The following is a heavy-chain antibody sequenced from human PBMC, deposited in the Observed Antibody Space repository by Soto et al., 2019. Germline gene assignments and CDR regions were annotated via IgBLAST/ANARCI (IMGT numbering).Heavy chain of an antibody. Sequence: GGSLRLSCAASGFTFTNAWMSWVRQAPGKGLEWVGRIKSKTDGGTTDFAAPVKGRFTISRDDSENMVFLQMSSLKTEDTAVYYCMYYDMDVWGQGTTVTVSS. CDR3: MYYDMDV. J-gene: IGHJ6*02. V-gene: IGHV3-15*01. CDR1: GFTFTNAW. CDR2: IKSKTDGGTT.